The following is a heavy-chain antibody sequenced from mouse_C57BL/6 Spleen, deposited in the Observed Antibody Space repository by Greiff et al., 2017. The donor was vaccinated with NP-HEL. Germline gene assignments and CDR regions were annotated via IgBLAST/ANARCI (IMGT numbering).Heavy chain of an antibody. CDR1: GYTFTSYW. D-gene: IGHD2-5*01. J-gene: IGHJ4*01. CDR3: ARGASNYEGAMDY. Sequence: QVQLKQPGAELVKPGASVKLSCKASGYTFTSYWMHWVKQRPGQGLEWIGMIHPNSGSTNYNEKFKSKATLTVDKSSSTAYMQLSSLTSEDSAVYYCARGASNYEGAMDYWGQGTSVTVSS. V-gene: IGHV1-64*01. CDR2: IHPNSGST.